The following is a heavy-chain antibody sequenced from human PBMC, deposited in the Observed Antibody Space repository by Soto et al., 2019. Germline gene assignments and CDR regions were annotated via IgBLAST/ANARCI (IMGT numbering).Heavy chain of an antibody. D-gene: IGHD3-22*01. V-gene: IGHV3-21*01. J-gene: IGHJ4*02. CDR2: ISSSSSYI. CDR1: GFTFSSYS. Sequence: PGGSLRLSCAASGFTFSSYSMNWVRQAPGKGLEWVSSISSSSSYIYYADSVKGRFTISRDNAKNSLYLQMNSLRAEDTAVYYCAGGGGWYNDSSGYFSDYWGQGT. CDR3: AGGGGWYNDSSGYFSDY.